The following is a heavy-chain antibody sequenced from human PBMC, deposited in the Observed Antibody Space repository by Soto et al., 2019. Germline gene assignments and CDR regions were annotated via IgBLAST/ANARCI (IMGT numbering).Heavy chain of an antibody. CDR3: ARALILTGYYIRDAFDI. J-gene: IGHJ3*02. D-gene: IGHD3-9*01. CDR2: IYYSGST. V-gene: IGHV4-59*01. Sequence: QVPLQESGPGLVKPSETLSLTCTVSGGSISSYYWNWIRQPPGKGLEWIGYIYYSGSTNYNPSLKSRVTISVDTSKNQFSLKLSSVTAADTAVYYCARALILTGYYIRDAFDIWGQGTMVTVSS. CDR1: GGSISSYY.